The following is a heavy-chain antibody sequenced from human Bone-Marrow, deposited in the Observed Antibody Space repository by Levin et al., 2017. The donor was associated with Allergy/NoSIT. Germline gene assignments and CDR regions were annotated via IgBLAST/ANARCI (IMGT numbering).Heavy chain of an antibody. J-gene: IGHJ6*03. V-gene: IGHV1-69*01. Sequence: TGGSLRLSCKASGGTFSDYPITWVRQAPGQGLEWMGGIIPIFGTANYAQKFQGRVTITADESTSTAYMELSSLRSEDTAMYYCARDYCNSTSCYPYYFYIDVWGKGTTVTVSS. CDR1: GGTFSDYP. CDR3: ARDYCNSTSCYPYYFYIDV. D-gene: IGHD2-2*01. CDR2: IIPIFGTA.